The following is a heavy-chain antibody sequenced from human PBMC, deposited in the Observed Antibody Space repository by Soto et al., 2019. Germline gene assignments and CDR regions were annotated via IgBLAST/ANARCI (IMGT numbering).Heavy chain of an antibody. CDR1: GFTFSSYG. J-gene: IGHJ4*02. CDR3: AKDPWPYSSGWYAVDY. V-gene: IGHV3-30*18. Sequence: PGGSLRLSCAASGFTFSSYGMHWVRQAPGKGLEWVAVISYNGSNKYYADSVKGRFTISGDNSKNTLYLQMNSLRAEDTAVYYCAKDPWPYSSGWYAVDYWGQGTLVTVSS. D-gene: IGHD6-19*01. CDR2: ISYNGSNK.